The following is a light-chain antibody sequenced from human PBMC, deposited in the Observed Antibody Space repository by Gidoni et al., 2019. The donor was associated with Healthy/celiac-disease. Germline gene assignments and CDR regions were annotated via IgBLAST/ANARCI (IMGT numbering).Light chain of an antibody. Sequence: DIVMTQSPLSLPVTPGEPASISCRSSQSLLHSNGYNYLDWYLQKPGQSPQLLIYCGSNRAAGGPDRFSGSGSGTDVTLKISRVEAEDVGVYYCMQARQTPVTFGQGTKLEIK. CDR3: MQARQTPVT. V-gene: IGKV2-28*01. J-gene: IGKJ2*01. CDR1: QSLLHSNGYNY. CDR2: CGS.